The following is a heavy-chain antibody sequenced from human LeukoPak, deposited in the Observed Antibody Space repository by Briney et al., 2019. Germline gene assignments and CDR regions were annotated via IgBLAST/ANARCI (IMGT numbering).Heavy chain of an antibody. CDR2: IYYSGST. V-gene: IGHV4-59*08. J-gene: IGHJ5*02. Sequence: SETLSLTCTVSGGSMSSYYWSWIRQPPEKGLEWTGYIYYSGSTNYNPSLKSRVTISVDTSKNQFSLKLSSVTAADTAVYYCARKDIVVVPAARGWFDPWGQGTLVTVSS. D-gene: IGHD2-2*01. CDR1: GGSMSSYY. CDR3: ARKDIVVVPAARGWFDP.